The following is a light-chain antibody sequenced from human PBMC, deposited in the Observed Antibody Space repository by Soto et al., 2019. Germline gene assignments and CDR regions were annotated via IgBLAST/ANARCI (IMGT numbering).Light chain of an antibody. CDR1: QSVSSSY. CDR3: QQYGSSPHH. V-gene: IGKV3-20*01. CDR2: GAS. J-gene: IGKJ5*01. Sequence: EIVLTQSPGTLSLSPGERATLSCRASQSVSSSYLAWYQQEPGQAPRLLIYGASSRATGIPDRFSGSGSGTDFTLTISRLEPEDFAVYYCQQYGSSPHHFGQGTRLEIK.